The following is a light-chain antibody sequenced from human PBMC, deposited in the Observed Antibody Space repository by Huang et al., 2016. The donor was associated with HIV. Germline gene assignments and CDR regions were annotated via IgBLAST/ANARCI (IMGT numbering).Light chain of an antibody. CDR2: LGS. CDR3: MQALQTPYT. V-gene: IGKV2-28*01. CDR1: QSLLHSNGYNY. Sequence: DIVMTQSPLSLPVTPGEPASVSCRSSQSLLHSNGYNYLDWYLQKPGPSPQLLISLGSNRASGVPDRFGGSGSGTDFTLKISRVEAEDVGVYYCMQALQTPYTFGQGTKLEIK. J-gene: IGKJ2*01.